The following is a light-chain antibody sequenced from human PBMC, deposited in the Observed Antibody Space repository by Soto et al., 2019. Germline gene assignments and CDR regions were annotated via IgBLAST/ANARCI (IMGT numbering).Light chain of an antibody. V-gene: IGLV1-47*01. CDR1: SYNIGSNY. Sequence: QSVLTQPPSASGTPGQRVTISCSGSSYNIGSNYVYWYQQLPGTAPKLLIYRNNQRPSGVPDRFSGSKSGTSASLAISGLRSEDEADYYCAAWDDSLSGPVFGGGTKMTV. CDR2: RNN. J-gene: IGLJ2*01. CDR3: AAWDDSLSGPV.